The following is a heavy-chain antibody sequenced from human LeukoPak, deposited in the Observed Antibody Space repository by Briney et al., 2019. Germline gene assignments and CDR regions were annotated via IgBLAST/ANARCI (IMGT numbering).Heavy chain of an antibody. J-gene: IGHJ4*02. CDR1: GFTFSSHA. CDR2: ISGSGGST. V-gene: IGHV3-23*01. D-gene: IGHD5-18*01. CDR3: AKDLRGYNYGFYFDY. Sequence: GGSLRLSCAASGFTFSSHAMSWVRQAPGKGLEWVSAISGSGGSTYYADSVKGRFTISRDNSKNTLYLQMNSLRAEDTAVYYCAKDLRGYNYGFYFDYWGQGTLVTVSS.